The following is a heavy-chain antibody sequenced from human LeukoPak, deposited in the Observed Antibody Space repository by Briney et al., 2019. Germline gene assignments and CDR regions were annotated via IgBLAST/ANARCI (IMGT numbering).Heavy chain of an antibody. CDR2: ISYDGSNK. D-gene: IGHD6-19*01. V-gene: IGHV3-30*01. Sequence: GRSLRLSCAASGFTFSSYAMHWVRQAPGKGLEWVAVISYDGSNKYYADSVEGRFTISRDNSKNTLYLQMNSLIAEDTAVYYCARDSLLWSTGWYMGFDYWGQGTLVTVSS. CDR1: GFTFSSYA. J-gene: IGHJ4*02. CDR3: ARDSLLWSTGWYMGFDY.